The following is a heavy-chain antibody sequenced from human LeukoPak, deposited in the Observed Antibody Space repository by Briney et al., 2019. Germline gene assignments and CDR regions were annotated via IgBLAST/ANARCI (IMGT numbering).Heavy chain of an antibody. CDR3: ARGIAAADPEESDAFDI. J-gene: IGHJ3*02. V-gene: IGHV3-48*03. D-gene: IGHD6-13*01. CDR2: ISSSGSTI. CDR1: GFTFSSYE. Sequence: PGGSLRLSCAASGFTFSSYEMNWVRQAPGKGLEWVSYISSSGSTIYYADSVKGRFTISRDNAKNSLYLQMNSLRAEDTAVYYCARGIAAADPEESDAFDIWGQGTMVTVSS.